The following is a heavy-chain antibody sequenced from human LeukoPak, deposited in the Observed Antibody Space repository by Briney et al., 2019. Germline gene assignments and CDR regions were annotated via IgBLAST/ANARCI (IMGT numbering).Heavy chain of an antibody. V-gene: IGHV1-2*02. D-gene: IGHD3-10*01. CDR3: ARDGGVWFGELSTSGHFFDY. CDR2: INPNSGGT. CDR1: GYTFTGYY. J-gene: IGHJ4*02. Sequence: ASVKVSCKASGYTFTGYYMHWVRQAPGQGLEWMGWINPNSGGTNYAQKFQGRVTMTRDTSISTAYMELSRLRSDDTAVYYCARDGGVWFGELSTSGHFFDYWGQGTLVTVSS.